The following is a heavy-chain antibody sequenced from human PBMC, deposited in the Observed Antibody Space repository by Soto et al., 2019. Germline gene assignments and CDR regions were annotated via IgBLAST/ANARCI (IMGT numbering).Heavy chain of an antibody. CDR2: INPGGSAT. Sequence: GGSLRLSCAASGFTFSRYWMSWVRQSPEKGLEWVANINPGGSATNYVDFVKGRFTISRDNAKNSLYLQMNSLRAEDTAIYYCARGGQSKASWWGQGIVVTVSS. V-gene: IGHV3-7*05. J-gene: IGHJ4*02. D-gene: IGHD3-16*01. CDR1: GFTFSRYW. CDR3: ARGGQSKASW.